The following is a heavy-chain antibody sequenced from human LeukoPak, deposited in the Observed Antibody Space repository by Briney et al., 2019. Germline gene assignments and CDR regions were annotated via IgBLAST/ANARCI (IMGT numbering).Heavy chain of an antibody. V-gene: IGHV1-69*05. CDR2: IIPIFGTT. CDR3: AREDCSGGSCYYGGPFDY. J-gene: IGHJ4*02. CDR1: GGTFSSYA. Sequence: SVKVSCKASGGTFSSYAITWMRQAPGHGLEWMGRIIPIFGTTKYAQKFQGRVTITTDESTSTTYMDLSSLRSEDTAVYYCAREDCSGGSCYYGGPFDYWGQGTLVTVSS. D-gene: IGHD2-15*01.